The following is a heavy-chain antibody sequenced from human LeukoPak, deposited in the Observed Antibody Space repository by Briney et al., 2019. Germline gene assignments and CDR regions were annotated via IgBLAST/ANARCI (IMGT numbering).Heavy chain of an antibody. CDR2: ISSRSSYI. Sequence: GGSLRLSCAASGFTFSVYSMNWVRQAPGKGLEWVSSISSRSSYIYYADSVKGRFTVSRDNAKNSLYLQMNSLRAEDTAVYYCARDQDSSGYYYGGAFDIWGQGTMVTVSS. CDR3: ARDQDSSGYYYGGAFDI. CDR1: GFTFSVYS. V-gene: IGHV3-21*01. J-gene: IGHJ3*02. D-gene: IGHD3-22*01.